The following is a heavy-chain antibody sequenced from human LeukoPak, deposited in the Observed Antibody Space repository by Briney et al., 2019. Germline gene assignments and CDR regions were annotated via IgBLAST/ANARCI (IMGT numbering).Heavy chain of an antibody. Sequence: GGSLRLSCAASGFAFNRYWMHWVRQVPGKGLVWVSRINSDGSSTTYADSVKGRFTISRDNARNTLYLQMNSLRAEDTAVYYCARGRGTIYMFDYWGQGTLVTVSS. J-gene: IGHJ4*02. D-gene: IGHD2/OR15-2a*01. CDR3: ARGRGTIYMFDY. CDR2: INSDGSST. CDR1: GFAFNRYW. V-gene: IGHV3-74*01.